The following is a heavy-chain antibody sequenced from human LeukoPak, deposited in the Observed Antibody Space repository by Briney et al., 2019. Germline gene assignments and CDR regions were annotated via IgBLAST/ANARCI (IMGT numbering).Heavy chain of an antibody. D-gene: IGHD1-14*01. J-gene: IGHJ4*02. CDR1: GFAFSTDA. CDR3: AKASTVLKPIDY. CDR2: ISPSGGRT. Sequence: PGESLRLPCVASGFAFSTDAMHWVRQAPGKGLEWVSGISPSGGRTYYAGSVKGRFTISRDNSKNTLYLQMNSLRADDTAVYFCAKASTVLKPIDYWGQGSLVTVSS. V-gene: IGHV3-23*01.